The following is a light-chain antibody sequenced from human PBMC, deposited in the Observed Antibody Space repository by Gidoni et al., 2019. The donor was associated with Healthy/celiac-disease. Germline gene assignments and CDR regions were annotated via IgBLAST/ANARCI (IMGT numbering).Light chain of an antibody. CDR2: DAS. J-gene: IGKJ4*01. Sequence: ERATLSCRASQSVSSSLAWYQQKPGQAPRLLIYDASNRATGIPARFSGSGSGTDFTLTISSLEPEDFAVYYCQQRSNWPPVFGGGTKVEIK. CDR1: QSVSSS. CDR3: QQRSNWPPV. V-gene: IGKV3-11*01.